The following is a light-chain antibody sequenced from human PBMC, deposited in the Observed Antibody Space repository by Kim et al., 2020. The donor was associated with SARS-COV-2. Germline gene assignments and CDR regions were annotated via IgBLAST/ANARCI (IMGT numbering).Light chain of an antibody. CDR1: ESLVSSDGNTD. V-gene: IGKV2-30*01. CDR3: MQTIHWPGT. J-gene: IGKJ1*01. Sequence: TASISGRSRESLVSSDGNTDLHWFLQRPGKYPRRLIYKLSNRESGVPDRFSGSGSGTDVTLKISRVEAEDVGVYDCMQTIHWPGTFGQGTKVDIK. CDR2: KLS.